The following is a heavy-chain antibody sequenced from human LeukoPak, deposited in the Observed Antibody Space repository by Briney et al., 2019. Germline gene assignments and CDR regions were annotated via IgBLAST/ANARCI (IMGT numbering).Heavy chain of an antibody. Sequence: GSSVKVSCKASGGTFSSYAMSWVRQAPGQGLEWMGGIIPIFGTANYAQKFQGRVTITTDESTSTAYMELSSLRSEDTAVYYCARGYSSPSRHFDYWGQGTLVTVSS. J-gene: IGHJ4*02. CDR1: GGTFSSYA. V-gene: IGHV1-69*05. CDR3: ARGYSSPSRHFDY. D-gene: IGHD6-13*01. CDR2: IIPIFGTA.